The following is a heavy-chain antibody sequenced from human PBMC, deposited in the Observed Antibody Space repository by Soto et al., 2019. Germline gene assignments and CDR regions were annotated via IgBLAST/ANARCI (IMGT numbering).Heavy chain of an antibody. J-gene: IGHJ6*04. D-gene: IGHD4-17*01. CDR2: ISATGIRP. CDR1: GFSFSGYA. CDR3: AKHRDSGDYYSYSGMDV. Sequence: GGSLRVCGAASGFSFSGYAMTGVLHAPGQGLEWVSAISATGIRPYYADSVERRFTIYRDNLKNTLYLHMNSLRAEDTAVYYCAKHRDSGDYYSYSGMDVWGKGTTVTVSS. V-gene: IGHV3-23*01.